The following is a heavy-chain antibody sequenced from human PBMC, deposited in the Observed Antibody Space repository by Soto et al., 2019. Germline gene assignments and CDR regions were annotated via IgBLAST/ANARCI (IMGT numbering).Heavy chain of an antibody. CDR1: GYSFTSYW. D-gene: IGHD3-3*01. CDR3: ARQGDFWSGYHHPYYYYGMDV. Sequence: GESLKISCKGSGYSFTSYWIGWVRQMPGKGLEWMGIIYPGDSDTRYSPSFQGQVTISADKSISTAYLQWSSLKASDTAMYYCARQGDFWSGYHHPYYYYGMDVWGQGTTVTVSS. CDR2: IYPGDSDT. J-gene: IGHJ6*02. V-gene: IGHV5-51*01.